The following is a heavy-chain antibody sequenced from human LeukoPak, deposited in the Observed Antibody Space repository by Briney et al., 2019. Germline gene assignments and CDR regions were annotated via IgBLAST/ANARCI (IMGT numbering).Heavy chain of an antibody. D-gene: IGHD3-3*01. CDR2: IYYSGST. Sequence: SETLSLTCTVSGGSISSYYWSWIRQLPGKGLEWIGYIYYSGSTNYNPSLKSRVTISVDTSKNQFSLKLCSVTAADTAVYYCARGNTYYDFWSGYPHRYYYYMDVWGKGTTVTVSS. V-gene: IGHV4-59*01. CDR3: ARGNTYYDFWSGYPHRYYYYMDV. CDR1: GGSISSYY. J-gene: IGHJ6*03.